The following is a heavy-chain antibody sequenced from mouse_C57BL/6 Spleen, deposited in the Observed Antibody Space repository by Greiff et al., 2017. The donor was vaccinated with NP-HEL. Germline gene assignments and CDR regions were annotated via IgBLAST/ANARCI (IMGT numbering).Heavy chain of an antibody. CDR1: GYSFTSYY. D-gene: IGHD1-1*02. CDR2: IYPGSGNT. J-gene: IGHJ1*03. CDR3: ARCYGEIYFDF. V-gene: IGHV1-66*01. Sequence: VQLQQSGPELVKPGASVKISCKASGYSFTSYYIHWVKQRPGQGLEWIGWIYPGSGNTKYNEKFKGKATLTADTSSSTAYMQLSSLTSEDAAVYYCARCYGEIYFDFWGTGTTVTVSS.